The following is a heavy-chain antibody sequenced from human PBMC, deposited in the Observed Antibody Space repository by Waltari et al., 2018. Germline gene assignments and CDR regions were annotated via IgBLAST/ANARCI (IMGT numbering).Heavy chain of an antibody. CDR3: AGEPYYYDSSGYWVFYGMDV. V-gene: IGHV1-69*12. Sequence: QVQLVQSGAEVKKPGSSVKVSCKASGGTFSSYAISWVRQAPGQGLEWMGGIIPIFGTANYAQKFQGRVTITADESTSTAYMELSSLRSEDTAVYYCAGEPYYYDSSGYWVFYGMDVWGQGTTVTVSS. CDR1: GGTFSSYA. CDR2: IIPIFGTA. J-gene: IGHJ6*02. D-gene: IGHD3-22*01.